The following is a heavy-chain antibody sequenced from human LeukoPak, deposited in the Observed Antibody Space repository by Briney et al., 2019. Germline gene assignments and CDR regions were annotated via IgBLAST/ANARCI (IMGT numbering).Heavy chain of an antibody. Sequence: TASETLSLTCSVSGGSISSSSSYWGWIRQPPGKGLEWIGSIYYSGSSFDNPALKSRVTISVDTSKNQFSLKLSSVTAADTAVYYCARGGYYGLGSYYKGWGQGTLVTVSS. CDR1: GGSISSSSSY. CDR2: IYYSGSS. V-gene: IGHV4-39*07. J-gene: IGHJ4*02. D-gene: IGHD3-10*01. CDR3: ARGGYYGLGSYYKG.